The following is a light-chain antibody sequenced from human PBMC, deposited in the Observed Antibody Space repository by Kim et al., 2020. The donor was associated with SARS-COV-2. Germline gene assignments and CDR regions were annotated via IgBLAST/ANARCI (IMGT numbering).Light chain of an antibody. V-gene: IGKV3-20*01. CDR2: TAY. CDR3: HHYGSSPT. Sequence: LSPGERATLSCRASPGVSSAYLAWYLQNPGQAPRLLMSTAYNRATGIPDRFSGSGSGTDFTLTIGRLEPEDFGVYFCHHYGSSPTFGRGTKVDIK. J-gene: IGKJ1*01. CDR1: PGVSSAY.